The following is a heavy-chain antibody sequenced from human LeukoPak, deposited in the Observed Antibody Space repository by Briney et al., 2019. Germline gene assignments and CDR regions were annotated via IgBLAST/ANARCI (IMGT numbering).Heavy chain of an antibody. CDR3: ASDLIRGQDAFDI. V-gene: IGHV4-4*07. J-gene: IGHJ3*02. D-gene: IGHD3-16*01. CDR1: GASVNDYY. CDR2: IYTTRNT. Sequence: PSETLSLTCTVSGASVNDYYWTWVRQPAGKGLEWIARIYTTRNTNYNASLRSRVIMSVDTSKNQFSLKLSSVTAADTAVYYCASDLIRGQDAFDIWGQGTMVTVSS.